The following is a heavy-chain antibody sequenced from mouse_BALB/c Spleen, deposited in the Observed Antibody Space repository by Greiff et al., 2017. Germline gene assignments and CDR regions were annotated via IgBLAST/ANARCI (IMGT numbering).Heavy chain of an antibody. Sequence: EVQRVESGGGLVKPGGSLKLSCAASGFTFSSYAMSWVRQSPEKRLEWVAEISSGGSYTYYPDTVTGRFTISRDNAKNTLYLEMSSLRSEDTAMYYCARGLSPYWGQGTLVTVSA. CDR2: ISSGGSYT. D-gene: IGHD1-1*02. CDR1: GFTFSSYA. V-gene: IGHV5-9-4*01. J-gene: IGHJ3*01. CDR3: ARGLSPY.